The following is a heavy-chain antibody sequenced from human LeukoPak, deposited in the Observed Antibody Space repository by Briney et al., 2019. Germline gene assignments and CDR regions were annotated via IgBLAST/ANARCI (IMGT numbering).Heavy chain of an antibody. D-gene: IGHD6-19*01. CDR1: GFIFDDHG. CDR3: AKNLGSGWYFPFDY. CDR2: INWNGGST. V-gene: IGHV3-20*04. Sequence: GGSLRLSCAASGFIFDDHGMSWVRQAPGKGLEWISGINWNGGSTGYADSVKGRFTISRDNAKNSLYLQMDSLSAEDTAFYYCAKNLGSGWYFPFDYWGQGTLVTVSS. J-gene: IGHJ4*02.